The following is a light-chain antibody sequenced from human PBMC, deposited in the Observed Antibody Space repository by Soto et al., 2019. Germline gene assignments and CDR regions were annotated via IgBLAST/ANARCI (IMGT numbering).Light chain of an antibody. CDR3: HQYGTAPLT. V-gene: IGKV3-20*01. CDR1: QSVAANY. Sequence: EVVLTQSPGTLSLSPGERATLSCRASQSVAANYLDWYQQKCGQAPRLLIYGASSRTTGIPDRFSGSGSGTDFTLTISRLEPEDFSVYYCHQYGTAPLTFGPGTKVDIK. CDR2: GAS. J-gene: IGKJ3*01.